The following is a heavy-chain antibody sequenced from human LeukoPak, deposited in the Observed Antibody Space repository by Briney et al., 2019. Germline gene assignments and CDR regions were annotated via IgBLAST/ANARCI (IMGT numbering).Heavy chain of an antibody. D-gene: IGHD6-13*01. Sequence: PGRSLRLSCAASGFTFSNYGMHWVRQAPGKGLEWVAVISYAGRNKYYVDSVKGRFTISRDNSKNTLFLQMNSLRVEDTAVYYCAKDVRTEAADLVYWGQGTLVTVSS. CDR2: ISYAGRNK. V-gene: IGHV3-30*18. J-gene: IGHJ4*02. CDR1: GFTFSNYG. CDR3: AKDVRTEAADLVY.